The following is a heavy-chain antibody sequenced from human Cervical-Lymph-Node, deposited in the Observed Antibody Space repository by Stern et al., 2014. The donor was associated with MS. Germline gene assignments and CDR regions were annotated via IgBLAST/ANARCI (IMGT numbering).Heavy chain of an antibody. V-gene: IGHV1-8*01. CDR1: GYTFTSYD. J-gene: IGHJ4*02. CDR3: ARVRSFCSGGSCYLFDY. Sequence: QVQLMQSGAEVKKPGASVKVSCKASGYTFTSYDINWVRQATGQGLEWMGWMNPNSGNTGYAQKFQGRVTMTRNTSISTAYMELSSLRSEDTAVYYCARVRSFCSGGSCYLFDYWGQGTLVTVSS. D-gene: IGHD2-15*01. CDR2: MNPNSGNT.